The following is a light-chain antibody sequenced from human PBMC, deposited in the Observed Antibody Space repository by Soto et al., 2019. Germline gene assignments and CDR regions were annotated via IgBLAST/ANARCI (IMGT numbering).Light chain of an antibody. Sequence: QSALAQPPSASGSPGQSVTISCTGTSSDVGGYNYVSWYQQYPGKSPKLLIYEVTHRPSGVSNRFSGSKSGNTASLTISGLQAEDEADYYFSSYTISNTLPFVFGTGTKLTVL. V-gene: IGLV2-14*01. CDR1: SSDVGGYNY. CDR3: SSYTISNTLPFV. J-gene: IGLJ1*01. CDR2: EVT.